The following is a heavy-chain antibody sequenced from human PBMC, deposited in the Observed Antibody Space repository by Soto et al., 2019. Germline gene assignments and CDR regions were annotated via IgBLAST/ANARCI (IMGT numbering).Heavy chain of an antibody. CDR3: AREIPYYYDSSGYWGGYFDY. J-gene: IGHJ4*02. CDR2: IYSGGST. V-gene: IGHV3-53*01. CDR1: GFTVSSNY. D-gene: IGHD3-22*01. Sequence: LRLSCAASGFTVSSNYMSWVRQAPGKGLEWVSVIYSGGSTYYADSVKGRFTISRDNSKNTLYLQMNSLRAEDTAVYYCAREIPYYYDSSGYWGGYFDYWGQGTLVTVSS.